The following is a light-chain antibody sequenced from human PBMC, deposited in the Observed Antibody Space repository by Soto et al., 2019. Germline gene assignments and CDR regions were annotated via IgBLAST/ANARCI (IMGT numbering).Light chain of an antibody. CDR2: TAS. CDR1: QSVSRNY. Sequence: EIVLTQSPGTLSLSPGEGATLSCRASQSVSRNYLAWYQQRPGQAPRLLIYTASNRATGIPARFSGSGSGTDFTLTISRLEPEDFAEYFCQQYDSSPLTFGQGTKVEI. V-gene: IGKV3-20*01. CDR3: QQYDSSPLT. J-gene: IGKJ1*01.